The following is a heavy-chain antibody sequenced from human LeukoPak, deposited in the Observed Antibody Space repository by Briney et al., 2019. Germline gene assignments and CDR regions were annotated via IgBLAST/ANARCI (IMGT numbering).Heavy chain of an antibody. Sequence: ASVKVSCKASGYTFTSYDINWVRQATGQGLERMGWMNPNSGNTGYAQKFQGRVTITRNTSISTAYMELSSLRSEDTAVYYCARTSHYYDSSGNAFDIWGQGTMVTVSS. V-gene: IGHV1-8*03. D-gene: IGHD3-22*01. CDR1: GYTFTSYD. CDR2: MNPNSGNT. CDR3: ARTSHYYDSSGNAFDI. J-gene: IGHJ3*02.